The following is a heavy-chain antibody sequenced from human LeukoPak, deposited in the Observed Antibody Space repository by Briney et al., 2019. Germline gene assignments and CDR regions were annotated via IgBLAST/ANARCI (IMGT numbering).Heavy chain of an antibody. J-gene: IGHJ4*02. CDR2: IIPIFGTA. D-gene: IGHD3-3*01. V-gene: IGHV1-69*13. Sequence: SVKVSCKASGGTFSSYAISWVRQAPGQGLEWMGGIIPIFGTANYAQRFQGRVTITADESTSTAYMELSSLRSEDTAVYYCARGQRFLEWLCYDYWGQGTLVTVSS. CDR1: GGTFSSYA. CDR3: ARGQRFLEWLCYDY.